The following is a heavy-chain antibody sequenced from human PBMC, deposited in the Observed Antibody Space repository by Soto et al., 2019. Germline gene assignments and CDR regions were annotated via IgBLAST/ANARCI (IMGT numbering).Heavy chain of an antibody. CDR2: ISCCGGST. D-gene: IGHD6-19*01. CDR1: GFYFKKFA. J-gene: IGHJ4*02. V-gene: IGHV3-23*01. CDR3: AKADGEQWLLPHLDK. Sequence: EVQLLESGGGVVQPGGSLRLSCVAFGFYFKKFAMSWLRQAPGEGLEWVSGISCCGGSTSYADSVKGRFSIARDDSTNTLSLQMNNLRVEDTAQYYCAKADGEQWLLPHLDKWGQGTLVTVS.